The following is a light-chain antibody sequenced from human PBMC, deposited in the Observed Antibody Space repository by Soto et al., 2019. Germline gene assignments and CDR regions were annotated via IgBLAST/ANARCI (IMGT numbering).Light chain of an antibody. CDR3: CTYAGSSTLV. CDR1: SSDVGGYNL. J-gene: IGLJ1*01. Sequence: QSALTQPASVSGSPGQSITISCTGTSSDVGGYNLVSWYQQQPDKAPKLMIFDGNLRPSGVSHRYSGSKFCNTASLTISGLQAEDEGDYYCCTYAGSSTLVFGTWPKLTVL. V-gene: IGLV2-23*01. CDR2: DGN.